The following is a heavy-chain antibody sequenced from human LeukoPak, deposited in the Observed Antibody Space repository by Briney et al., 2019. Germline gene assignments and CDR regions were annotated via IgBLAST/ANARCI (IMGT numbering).Heavy chain of an antibody. CDR1: GFTFSSYE. CDR2: ISTSGSIM. V-gene: IGHV3-48*03. Sequence: GGSLRLSCAASGFTFSSYEIHWVRQAPGKGLEWVSYISTSGSIMNYADSVKGRFTISRDNARNSLYLQMNSLTAEDTALYYCARGRIYFDYWGQGTLVTVSS. CDR3: ARGRIYFDY. J-gene: IGHJ4*02.